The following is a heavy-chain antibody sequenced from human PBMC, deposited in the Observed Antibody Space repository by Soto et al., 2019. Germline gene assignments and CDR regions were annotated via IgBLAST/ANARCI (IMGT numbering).Heavy chain of an antibody. D-gene: IGHD6-6*01. CDR3: ARGRSIAARLGGTYNWFDP. CDR2: IYYSGST. CDR1: GGSISSSSYY. V-gene: IGHV4-39*01. J-gene: IGHJ5*02. Sequence: SETLSLTCTVSGGSISSSSYYWGWIRQPPGKGLEWIGSIYYSGSTYYNPSLKSRVTISVDTSKNQFSLKLSSVTAADTAVYYCARGRSIAARLGGTYNWFDPWGQGTLVTVSS.